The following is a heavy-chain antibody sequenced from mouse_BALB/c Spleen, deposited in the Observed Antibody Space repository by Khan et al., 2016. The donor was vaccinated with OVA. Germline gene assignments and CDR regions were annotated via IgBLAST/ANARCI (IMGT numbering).Heavy chain of an antibody. Sequence: EVQLQESGPGLVKPSQSLSLTCTVTGYSITSDYAWNWIRQFPGNKLEWMGYISYSGRPTYNPSLKSRISITRDTSKNPFFLQLNSVTTEDTATYYCARSVTITTVVATDFDYWGQGTTLTVSS. CDR3: ARSVTITTVVATDFDY. CDR1: GYSITSDYA. V-gene: IGHV3-2*02. CDR2: ISYSGRP. D-gene: IGHD1-1*01. J-gene: IGHJ2*01.